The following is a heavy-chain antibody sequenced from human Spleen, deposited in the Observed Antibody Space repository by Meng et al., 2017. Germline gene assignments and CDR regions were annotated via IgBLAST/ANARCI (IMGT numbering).Heavy chain of an antibody. J-gene: IGHJ4*02. Sequence: QPQLQESGPGEVKPSGTLCLTLVVSGGSITSASWLSWVRQPPGKGLGWIGEIHLNGRPNYNPSLKSRVTISIDKSENHFSLKLTSVTAADTALYYCAREGVPYVPGDLWGQETLVTVSS. CDR1: GGSITSASW. CDR3: AREGVPYVPGDL. D-gene: IGHD1-1*01. CDR2: IHLNGRP. V-gene: IGHV4-4*02.